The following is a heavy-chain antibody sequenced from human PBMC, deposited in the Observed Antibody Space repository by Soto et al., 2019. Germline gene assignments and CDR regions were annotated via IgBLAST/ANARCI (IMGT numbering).Heavy chain of an antibody. V-gene: IGHV3-53*01. CDR2: LHDVDGS. D-gene: IGHD1-1*01. CDR3: ATWHEREHAYDV. CDR1: GLTISGQKY. Sequence: DVQLVESGGGLIQPGESLRLSCAAFGLTISGQKYVAWVRQAPGKGLEWVSGLHDVDGSFYEDSVRGRFTTSSDSSKTTVYLQMNDLRPDDTGVYYCATWHEREHAYDVWGQGTTVTVSS. J-gene: IGHJ3*01.